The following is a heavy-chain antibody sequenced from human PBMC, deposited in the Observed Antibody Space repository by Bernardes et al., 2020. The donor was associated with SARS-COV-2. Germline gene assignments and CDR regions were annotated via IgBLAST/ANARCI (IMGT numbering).Heavy chain of an antibody. CDR1: GYTFTSSY. CDR3: AREEGGISIFGVVVQTYFDY. D-gene: IGHD3-3*01. CDR2: INPSGGST. V-gene: IGHV1-46*01. J-gene: IGHJ4*02. Sequence: ASVKVSCKASGYTFTSSYIHWVRQAPGQGLEWMGIINPSGGSTSYAQKFQGRVSMTRDTSTSTVYMELSSLRSEDTAVYYCAREEGGISIFGVVVQTYFDYWGQGTLVTVSS.